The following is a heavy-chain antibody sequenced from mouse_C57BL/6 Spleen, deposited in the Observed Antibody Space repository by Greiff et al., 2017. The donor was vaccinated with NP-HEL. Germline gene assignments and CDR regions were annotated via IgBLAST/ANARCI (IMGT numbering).Heavy chain of an antibody. CDR1: GYAFSSSW. J-gene: IGHJ2*01. CDR2: IYPGDGDT. D-gene: IGHD2-4*01. CDR3: ARPIYYDYDFDY. V-gene: IGHV1-82*01. Sequence: QVQLKESGPELVKPGASVKISCKASGYAFSSSWMNWVKQRPGKGLEWIGRIYPGDGDTNYNGKFKGKATLTADKSSSTAYMQLSSLTSEDSAVYFCARPIYYDYDFDYWGQGTTLTVSS.